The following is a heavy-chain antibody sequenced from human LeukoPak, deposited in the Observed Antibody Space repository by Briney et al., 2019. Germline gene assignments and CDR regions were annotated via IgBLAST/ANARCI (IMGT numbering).Heavy chain of an antibody. CDR3: ARDKQHSYGRYFDH. CDR1: GGSISTYH. D-gene: IGHD5-18*01. CDR2: MQSTGNS. Sequence: PSETLSLTCTVSGGSISTYHWNWIRQSPEKGLEWIGHMQSTGNSNYNPSLKSRVTMSVDMSRNQIVLNLSSVTAADTAVYFCARDKQHSYGRYFDHWGQGTLVTVSS. J-gene: IGHJ4*02. V-gene: IGHV4-59*01.